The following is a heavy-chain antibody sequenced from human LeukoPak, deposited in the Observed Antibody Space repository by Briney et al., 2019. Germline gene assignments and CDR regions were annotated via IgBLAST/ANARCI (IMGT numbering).Heavy chain of an antibody. CDR2: ISSSSSYI. D-gene: IGHD6-6*01. CDR1: GFTFSSYA. Sequence: GGSLRLSCEGFGFTFSSYAMNWVRQAPGKGLEWVSFISSSSSYIYYTDSVKGRFTISRDNAKNSLYLQLNSLRAEDTALYYCARGEWSSSPFDYWGQGTLVTVSS. V-gene: IGHV3-21*01. J-gene: IGHJ4*02. CDR3: ARGEWSSSPFDY.